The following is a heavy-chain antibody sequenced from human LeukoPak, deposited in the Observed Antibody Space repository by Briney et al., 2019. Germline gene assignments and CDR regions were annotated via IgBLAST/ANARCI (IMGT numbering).Heavy chain of an antibody. J-gene: IGHJ6*03. V-gene: IGHV4-34*01. CDR3: ASIGMATSNAYYYFFMHV. CDR1: GEPFSSYY. D-gene: IGHD5-24*01. CDR2: INHSGST. Sequence: PSETLSLTCAVYGEPFSSYYWRGIRQPPGKGLEWIGEINHSGSTNYNPSLKSRVTISVDTSKSQFSLKLTSVTAADTAVYYCASIGMATSNAYYYFFMHVWGKRTTLTVPS.